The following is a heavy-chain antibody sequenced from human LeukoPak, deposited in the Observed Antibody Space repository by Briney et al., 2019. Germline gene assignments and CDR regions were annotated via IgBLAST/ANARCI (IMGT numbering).Heavy chain of an antibody. CDR1: GGSISSYY. CDR3: ARTYEDYAEGY. V-gene: IGHV4-59*01. J-gene: IGHJ4*02. D-gene: IGHD4-17*01. Sequence: SETLSLTCTVSGGSISSYYWSWIRQPPGKGLEWIGYIYYSGSTNYNPSLKSRVTISVDTSKNQFSLKLSSVTAADTAVYYCARTYEDYAEGYWGQGTLVTVSS. CDR2: IYYSGST.